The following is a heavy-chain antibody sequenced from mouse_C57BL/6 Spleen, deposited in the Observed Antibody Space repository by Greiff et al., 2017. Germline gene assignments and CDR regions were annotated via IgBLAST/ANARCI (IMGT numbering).Heavy chain of an antibody. CDR3: ARELYGPGWGDY. Sequence: EVQLQESGPGLVKPSQSLSLTCSVTGYSITSGYYWNWIRQFPGNKLEWMGYISYDGSNNYNPSLKNRISITRDTSKNQFFLKLNSVTTEDTATYYWARELYGPGWGDYWGQGTSVTVSS. CDR1: GYSITSGYY. D-gene: IGHD1-1*02. J-gene: IGHJ4*01. V-gene: IGHV3-6*01. CDR2: ISYDGSN.